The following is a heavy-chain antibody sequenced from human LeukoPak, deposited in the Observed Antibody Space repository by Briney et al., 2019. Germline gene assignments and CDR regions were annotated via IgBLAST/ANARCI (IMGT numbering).Heavy chain of an antibody. CDR3: ARDRSIVLEYSSSAFDI. CDR1: GYTFTSYG. V-gene: IGHV1-18*01. J-gene: IGHJ3*02. CDR2: ISAYNGDT. Sequence: ASVKVSCKASGYTFTSYGISWVRQAPGQGLEWMGWISAYNGDTNYAQKLQGRVTMTTDTSTSTAYMELSSLRSEDTAVYYCARDRSIVLEYSSSAFDIWGQGTMVTVSS. D-gene: IGHD6-13*01.